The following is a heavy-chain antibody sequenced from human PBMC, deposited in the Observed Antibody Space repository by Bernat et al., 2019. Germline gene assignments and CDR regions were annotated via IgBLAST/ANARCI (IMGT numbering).Heavy chain of an antibody. CDR2: IDPNSGDI. D-gene: IGHD1-1*01. CDR1: GYTFSAYY. Sequence: QVQPVQSGAEVKKPGSSVKVSCKASGYTFSAYYIHWVRQAPGQGLEWMGWIDPNSGDINYAQKFQGWVTMTRDTGISTVYLELSADDTAIYYCARDPRGWIAGTGTYYFGMDVWGQGTTVTV. V-gene: IGHV1-2*04. CDR3: ARDPRGWIAGTGTYYFGMDV. J-gene: IGHJ6*02.